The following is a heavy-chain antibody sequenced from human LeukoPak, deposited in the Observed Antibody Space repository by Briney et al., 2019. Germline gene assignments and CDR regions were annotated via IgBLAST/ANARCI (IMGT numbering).Heavy chain of an antibody. J-gene: IGHJ5*02. CDR1: GGTISSNSRYF. D-gene: IGHD4/OR15-4a*01. Sequence: SETLSLTCTVSGGTISSNSRYFWAWIRHPPGKGLEGLGGVYRNGSPYYSPSLRRLVTIPGHTSKNYFSLKIRSVTAADTSVYHCAAGEGATWGRGTLVTVSS. CDR3: AAGEGAT. CDR2: VYRNGSP. V-gene: IGHV4-39*01.